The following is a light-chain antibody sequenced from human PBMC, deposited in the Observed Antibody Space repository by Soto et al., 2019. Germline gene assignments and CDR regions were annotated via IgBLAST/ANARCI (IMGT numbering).Light chain of an antibody. Sequence: EIVMTQSPATLSVSPGERATLSCRASQSVSSRYLAWYQQKPGQAPRLLLYGASSRATGIPDRFSGSGSGTDFTLTISRLEPEDFAVYYCQQYGSSPTWTFGQGTKVDIK. CDR3: QQYGSSPTWT. J-gene: IGKJ1*01. CDR2: GAS. V-gene: IGKV3-20*01. CDR1: QSVSSRY.